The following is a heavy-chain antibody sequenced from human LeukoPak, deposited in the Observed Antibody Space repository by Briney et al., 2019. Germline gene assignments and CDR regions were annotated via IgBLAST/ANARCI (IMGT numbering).Heavy chain of an antibody. CDR1: GFTFSTSG. V-gene: IGHV3-33*01. CDR3: ARARGVSTGYRPIDY. D-gene: IGHD3-22*01. Sequence: GGSLRLSCAASGFTFSTSGMHWVRQAPGRGLEWVAVIWYDGSNKHYAESVKGRFSISRDNSKSTLYLQMNSLRAEDTAVYYCARARGVSTGYRPIDYWGQGTLVTVSS. CDR2: IWYDGSNK. J-gene: IGHJ4*02.